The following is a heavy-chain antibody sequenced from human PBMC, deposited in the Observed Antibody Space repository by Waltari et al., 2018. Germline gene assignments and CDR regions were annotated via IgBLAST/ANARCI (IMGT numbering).Heavy chain of an antibody. V-gene: IGHV4-38-2*02. CDR3: ARFHLTTSAFDI. CDR2: LYHSGST. Sequence: QVQLQESGPGLVKPSETLSLTCTVSGYSISSGYYWGWIRQPPGKGLEWIGSLYHSGSTYYNPSLKSRVTISVDTSKTQFSLRLSSVTAADTAVYYCARFHLTTSAFDIWGQGTVVAVSS. D-gene: IGHD4-17*01. CDR1: GYSISSGYY. J-gene: IGHJ3*02.